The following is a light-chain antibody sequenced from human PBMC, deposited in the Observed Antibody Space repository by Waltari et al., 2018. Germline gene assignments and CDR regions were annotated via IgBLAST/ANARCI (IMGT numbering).Light chain of an antibody. J-gene: IGKJ2*01. CDR3: QQYGSSPPKYT. CDR2: GAS. Sequence: EIVLTQSPGTLSLSPGASATLSCSASQSVSSNYLGWYQQKPGQAPRPLIYGASNRATGVPDRFSGSGSGTAFTLTISRLEPEDFAVYYCQQYGSSPPKYTFGQGTKLEI. CDR1: QSVSSNY. V-gene: IGKV3-20*01.